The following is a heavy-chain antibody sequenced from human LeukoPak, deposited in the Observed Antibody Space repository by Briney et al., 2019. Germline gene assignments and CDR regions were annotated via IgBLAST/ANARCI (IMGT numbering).Heavy chain of an antibody. J-gene: IGHJ4*02. CDR2: IYHSGST. V-gene: IGHV4-38-2*01. CDR3: ARHNSPYYDFWSGYYTPDENLDY. Sequence: SETLSLTCAVSGYSISSGYYWGWIRQPPGKGLEWIGSIYHSGSTYYNPSLKSRVTISVDTSKNQFSLKLNSATAADTAVYYCARHNSPYYDFWSGYYTPDENLDYWGQGTLVTVSS. D-gene: IGHD3-3*01. CDR1: GYSISSGYY.